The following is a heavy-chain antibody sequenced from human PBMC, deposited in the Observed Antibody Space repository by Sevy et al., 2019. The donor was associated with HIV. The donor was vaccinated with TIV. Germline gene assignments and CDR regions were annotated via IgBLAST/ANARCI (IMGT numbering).Heavy chain of an antibody. J-gene: IGHJ6*02. CDR3: ARDLCTGGVCPRWGYSCYGMDV. CDR2: VSSSSTYI. D-gene: IGHD2-8*02. CDR1: GFTFSTYS. V-gene: IGHV3-21*01. Sequence: GGSLRLSCAASGFTFSTYSMNWVRQAPGKGLEWISSVSSSSTYIYYAESVKGRFTISRDNAKNSLNLQMNSLRVEDTAVYYCARDLCTGGVCPRWGYSCYGMDVWGQGTTVTVSS.